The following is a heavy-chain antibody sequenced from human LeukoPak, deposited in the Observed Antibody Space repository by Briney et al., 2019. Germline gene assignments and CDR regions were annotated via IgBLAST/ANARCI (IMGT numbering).Heavy chain of an antibody. V-gene: IGHV1-2*02. CDR3: ARGRYDYGEKDY. CDR1: GYTFTGYY. D-gene: IGHD4-17*01. CDR2: INPNSGGT. J-gene: IGHJ4*02. Sequence: ASVKVSCKASGYTFTGYYMHWVRQAPGQGLEWMGWINPNSGGTNYAQKFQGRVTMTRDTSISTAYMELSSLRSEDTAVYYCARGRYDYGEKDYWGQGTLVTVSS.